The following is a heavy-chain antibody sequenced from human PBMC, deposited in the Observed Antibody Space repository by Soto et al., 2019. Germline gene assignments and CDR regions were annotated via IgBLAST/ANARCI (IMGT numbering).Heavy chain of an antibody. D-gene: IGHD3-10*01. V-gene: IGHV1-69*06. CDR3: ARSPGVFDY. J-gene: IGHJ4*02. CDR2: LVPVFGTA. CDR1: GGTFSSLA. Sequence: QVQLVQSGAEVKKPGSSVKVSCKASGGTFSSLAISWVRQAPGQGLEWMGGLVPVFGTANYAQKFQDRVTITADKSTSTYYMELSSLRSEDTAVYYCARSPGVFDYWGQGTLGTVSS.